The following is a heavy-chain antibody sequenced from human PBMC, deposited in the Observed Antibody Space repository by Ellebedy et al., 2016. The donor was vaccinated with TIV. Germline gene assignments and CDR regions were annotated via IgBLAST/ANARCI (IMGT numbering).Heavy chain of an antibody. J-gene: IGHJ4*02. CDR2: IKQDGSAI. CDR3: ARGPQYSSGWNEYYFDY. V-gene: IGHV3-7*01. D-gene: IGHD6-19*01. Sequence: GESLKISCAASGFTFSSYCMSWVRQAPGKGLEWVANIKQDGSAIYYVDSVKGRFTISRDNAKNSLYLQMNSLRAEDTAVYYCARGPQYSSGWNEYYFDYWGQGTLVTVSS. CDR1: GFTFSSYC.